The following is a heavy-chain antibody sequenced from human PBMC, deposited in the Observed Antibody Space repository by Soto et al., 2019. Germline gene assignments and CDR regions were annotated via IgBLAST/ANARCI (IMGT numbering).Heavy chain of an antibody. Sequence: QVQLQQWGAGLLKPSETLSLTCVVSGESLSDYFWSWIRQPPGMALEWIGEINHLGSINYNPSLKSRVTMSVDTSKNQFSLTLNSVTAADTATYYCARGGISHWAYFYYMDVWDRGTTVTVSS. CDR1: GESLSDYF. J-gene: IGHJ6*03. V-gene: IGHV4-34*01. D-gene: IGHD2-21*01. CDR3: ARGGISHWAYFYYMDV. CDR2: INHLGSI.